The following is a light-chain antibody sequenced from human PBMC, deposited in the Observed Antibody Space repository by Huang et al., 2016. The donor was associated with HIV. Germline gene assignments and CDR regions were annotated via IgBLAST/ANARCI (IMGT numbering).Light chain of an antibody. Sequence: EIVLTQSPATLSVSPGGRVTLSCRANQSVRHNLAWYQQRPDQAPRVLIHDAFIRATGIPARFSGSGSGTEFTLTIDSLQSDDFAVYSCQQYNAWPWTFGHGTRVEMK. V-gene: IGKV3-15*01. CDR3: QQYNAWPWT. CDR1: QSVRHN. CDR2: DAF. J-gene: IGKJ1*01.